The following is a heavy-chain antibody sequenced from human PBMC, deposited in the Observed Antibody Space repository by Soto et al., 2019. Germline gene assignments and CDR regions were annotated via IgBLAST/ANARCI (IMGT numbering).Heavy chain of an antibody. CDR1: GGTFSSYA. J-gene: IGHJ6*02. V-gene: IGHV1-69*01. CDR3: ARDFLVAEYYYYGVDV. D-gene: IGHD3-3*01. Sequence: GASGKVSCKASGGTFSSYAISWVRQAPGQGLEWMGGIIPIFGTANYAQKFQGRVTITADESTSTAYMEMSSLRSEDTAVYYCARDFLVAEYYYYGVDVWCQGIPVSVS. CDR2: IIPIFGTA.